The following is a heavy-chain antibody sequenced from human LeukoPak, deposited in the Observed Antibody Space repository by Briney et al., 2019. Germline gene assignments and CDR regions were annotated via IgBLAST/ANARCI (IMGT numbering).Heavy chain of an antibody. Sequence: ASVTVSCTASGFTFTNYYMHWVRQAPGQGLEWMGLISPTGSSTNYAQKFRGRVTMTRDTSTTTVYMELSSLRSEDTAVYYCAREESGGYFDYWGQGTLVTVSS. D-gene: IGHD2-8*02. J-gene: IGHJ4*02. V-gene: IGHV1-46*01. CDR1: GFTFTNYY. CDR3: AREESGGYFDY. CDR2: ISPTGSST.